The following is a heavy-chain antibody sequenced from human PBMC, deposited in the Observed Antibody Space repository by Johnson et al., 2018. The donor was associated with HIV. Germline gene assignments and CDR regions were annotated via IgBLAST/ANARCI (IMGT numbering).Heavy chain of an antibody. D-gene: IGHD6-25*01. CDR1: GFTFSSYA. Sequence: VQLVESGGGVVQPGRSLRLSCAASGFTFSSYAMHWVRQAPGKGLEWVSGISWHGGSAAYADSVKGRFTISRDNAKNSLYLQMNTLRVEDTAFYYCARESGQAFDVWGQGTMVTVSS. CDR2: ISWHGGSA. V-gene: IGHV3-20*04. J-gene: IGHJ3*01. CDR3: ARESGQAFDV.